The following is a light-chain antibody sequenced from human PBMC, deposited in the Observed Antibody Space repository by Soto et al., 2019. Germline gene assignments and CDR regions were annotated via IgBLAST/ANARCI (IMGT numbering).Light chain of an antibody. CDR1: QDIRND. CDR2: AAS. Sequence: DIQMTQSPASLSASVGNRVAIPFRASQDIRNDVGWYQQKAGKAPNRLIFAASSLHSGVPSRFRGSRSGTEFTLTIASLQPEDFATYYCLQHNTYPFTFGGGTKVDIK. CDR3: LQHNTYPFT. J-gene: IGKJ4*01. V-gene: IGKV1-17*01.